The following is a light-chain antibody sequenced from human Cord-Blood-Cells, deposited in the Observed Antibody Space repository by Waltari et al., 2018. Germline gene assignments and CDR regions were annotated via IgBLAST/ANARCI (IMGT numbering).Light chain of an antibody. CDR3: CSYAGSYTFNYV. CDR1: SSDVGGYNY. V-gene: IGLV2-11*01. Sequence: QYALTQPRSVSGSPGQSVTISCTGTSSDVGGYNYVSWYQQHPGNAPKLMIYDVSKRPSGVPDRFSGSKSGTTAALTSSGLQAEDEADYYCCSYAGSYTFNYVFGTGTKVTVL. CDR2: DVS. J-gene: IGLJ1*01.